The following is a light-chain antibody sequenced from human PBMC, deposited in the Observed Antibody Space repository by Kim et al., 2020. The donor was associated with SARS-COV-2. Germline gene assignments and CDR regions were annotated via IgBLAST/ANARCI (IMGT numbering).Light chain of an antibody. J-gene: IGKJ4*01. CDR3: QQLNSYPLT. V-gene: IGKV1-9*01. CDR2: AAS. Sequence: IQLTQSPSSLSASVGDRVTITCRASQGISTDLAWHQQKPGKAPNLLISAASTLQSGVPSRFSGSGSGTDFTLTISSLQPEDFATYYCQQLNSYPLTFGGGTKVDIK. CDR1: QGISTD.